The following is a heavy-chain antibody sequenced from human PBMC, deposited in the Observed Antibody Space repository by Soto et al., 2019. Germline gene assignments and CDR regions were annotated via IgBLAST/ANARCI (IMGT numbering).Heavy chain of an antibody. Sequence: PSETLSLTCTVSGGSISRYYWSWIRQPPGKGLEWIGYIYYSGSTNYNPSHKSRVTISVDTSKNQFSLKLSSVTAADTAVYYCARIYYDYIWGSYRYPRGWFDPWGQATLVTLSS. CDR3: ARIYYDYIWGSYRYPRGWFDP. V-gene: IGHV4-59*01. CDR1: GGSISRYY. D-gene: IGHD3-16*02. J-gene: IGHJ5*02. CDR2: IYYSGST.